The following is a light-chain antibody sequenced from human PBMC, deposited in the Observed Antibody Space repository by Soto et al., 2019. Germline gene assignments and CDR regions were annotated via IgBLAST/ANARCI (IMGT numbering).Light chain of an antibody. CDR1: SSNIGSNT. V-gene: IGLV1-44*01. Sequence: QAVVTQPPSASGTPGQRVTISCSGSSSNIGSNTVNWYQQLPGTAPKLLIYINNQRPSGVPDRFSGSKSGTSASLAISGLQSEDEADYYCQSYDNSLSGSWVFGGGTQLTVL. CDR2: INN. CDR3: QSYDNSLSGSWV. J-gene: IGLJ3*02.